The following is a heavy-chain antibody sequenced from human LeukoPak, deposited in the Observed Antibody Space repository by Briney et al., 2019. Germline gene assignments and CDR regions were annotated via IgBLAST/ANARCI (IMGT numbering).Heavy chain of an antibody. CDR1: GYTFTKYL. CDR2: ISAYNGNT. D-gene: IGHD1-26*01. Sequence: AAVKVSFKASGYTFTKYLIRRVRPAAGQGLEWMGGISAYNGNTNYAQKLQGRVTMPTDTSPSTAYSVLGSQRSDDTAVYYCARDVERYSGSYTWFDPWGQGTLVSVSS. V-gene: IGHV1-18*01. CDR3: ARDVERYSGSYTWFDP. J-gene: IGHJ5*02.